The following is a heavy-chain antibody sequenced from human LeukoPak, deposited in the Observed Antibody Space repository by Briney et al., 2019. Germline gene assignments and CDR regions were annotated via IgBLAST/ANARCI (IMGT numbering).Heavy chain of an antibody. D-gene: IGHD1-26*01. CDR1: GFTFSSYE. CDR3: ARDVGTFDY. CDR2: ISSSGSTI. Sequence: SGGSLRLSCAASGFTFSSYEMNWVRRAPGKGLEWVSYISSSGSTIYYADSVKGRFTISRDNAKNSLYLQMNSLRAEDTAVYYCARDVGTFDYWGQGTLVTVSS. V-gene: IGHV3-48*03. J-gene: IGHJ4*02.